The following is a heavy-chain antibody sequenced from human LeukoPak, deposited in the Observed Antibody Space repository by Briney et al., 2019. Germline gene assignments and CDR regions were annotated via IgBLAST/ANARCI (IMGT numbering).Heavy chain of an antibody. D-gene: IGHD1-26*01. V-gene: IGHV3-23*01. J-gene: IGHJ4*02. CDR1: GFTFSSYA. CDR3: AKYSGSYPRASEIIDY. CDR2: ISGSGGSA. Sequence: GGSLRLSCAASGFTFSSYAMSWVRQAPGKGLEWVSAISGSGGSAYYADSVKGRFTISRDNPKNTLYLQMNSLRAEDTAVYYCAKYSGSYPRASEIIDYWGQGTLVTVSS.